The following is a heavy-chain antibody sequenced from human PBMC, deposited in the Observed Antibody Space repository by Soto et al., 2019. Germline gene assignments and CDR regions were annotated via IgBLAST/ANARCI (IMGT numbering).Heavy chain of an antibody. V-gene: IGHV3-53*01. Sequence: EVRLVESGGGLIQPGGSLRLSCVASGFTVNSNYMSWVRQAPGKGLEWVASSYSGGNTYYADSVKGRFAISRDNFENTLYLQMNNLRAEDTAVYYCARGYGAGSYFCDHWGQGTQVTVSA. CDR1: GFTVNSNY. CDR2: SYSGGNT. J-gene: IGHJ5*02. D-gene: IGHD3-10*01. CDR3: ARGYGAGSYFCDH.